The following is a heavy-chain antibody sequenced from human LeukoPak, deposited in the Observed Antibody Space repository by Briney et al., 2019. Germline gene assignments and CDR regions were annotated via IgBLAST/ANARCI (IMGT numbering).Heavy chain of an antibody. V-gene: IGHV1-24*01. CDR2: FDPEDGET. D-gene: IGHD6-13*01. Sequence: GASVKVSCKVSGYTLTELSMHWVRQAPGKGLEWMGGFDPEDGETIYAQKLQGRVTMTRNTSISTAYMELSSLRSEDTAVYYCARVVAAAGTIYYYYGMDVWGQGTTVTVSS. J-gene: IGHJ6*02. CDR3: ARVVAAAGTIYYYYGMDV. CDR1: GYTLTELS.